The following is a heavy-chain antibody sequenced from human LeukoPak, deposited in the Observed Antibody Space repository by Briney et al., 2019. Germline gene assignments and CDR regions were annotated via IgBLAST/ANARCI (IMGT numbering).Heavy chain of an antibody. Sequence: GGSLRLSCAASGFTFSDYYMSWIRQAPGKGLEWVSYISSSGSTIYYADSVKGRFTISRDNAKNSLYLQMNSLRAEDTAVYYCARDPLGIVVVPAAMGDAFDIWGQGTMVTVSS. CDR1: GFTFSDYY. V-gene: IGHV3-11*04. CDR3: ARDPLGIVVVPAAMGDAFDI. CDR2: ISSSGSTI. D-gene: IGHD2-2*03. J-gene: IGHJ3*02.